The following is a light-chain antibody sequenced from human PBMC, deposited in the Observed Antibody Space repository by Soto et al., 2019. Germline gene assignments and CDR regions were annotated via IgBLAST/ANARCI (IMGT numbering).Light chain of an antibody. V-gene: IGKV3-11*01. Sequence: EIVMTQSPATLSVSPGERATLSCRASQSVSSDLAWYHQKPGQAPRLLIYGASTRATGIPARFSGSGSGTEFTLTINSLEPEDFAVYYCQQRSNWPTFGQGTKVDI. CDR2: GAS. CDR1: QSVSSD. CDR3: QQRSNWPT. J-gene: IGKJ1*01.